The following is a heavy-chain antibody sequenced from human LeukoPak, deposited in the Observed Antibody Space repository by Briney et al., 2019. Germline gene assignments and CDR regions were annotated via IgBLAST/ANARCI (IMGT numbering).Heavy chain of an antibody. J-gene: IGHJ4*02. CDR3: MVRGVNHDY. CDR1: GGSISSSSNY. Sequence: SETLSLTCTVSGGSISSSSNYWGWIRQPPGKGLECIGSIYYSGSTYYNPSLKSRVTISVDTSKNQFSLKLSSVTAADTAVYYCMVRGVNHDYWGQGTLVTVSS. D-gene: IGHD3-10*01. CDR2: IYYSGST. V-gene: IGHV4-39*01.